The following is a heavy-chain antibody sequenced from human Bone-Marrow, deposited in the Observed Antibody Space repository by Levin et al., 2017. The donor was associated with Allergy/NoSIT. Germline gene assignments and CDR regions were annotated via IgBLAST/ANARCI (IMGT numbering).Heavy chain of an antibody. D-gene: IGHD2-15*01. CDR1: GFLFDDYA. CDR2: ISVNTGIKTI. Sequence: PGGSLRLSCVGSGFLFDDYAMHWVRQIPGKGLEWVSGISVNTGIKTIAYADSVKGRFTISRDNAKKSLYLEMKSLRPDDTALYFCVKGSRGYSSGWCDSWGRGTQVTVSS. V-gene: IGHV3-9*01. CDR3: VKGSRGYSSGWCDS. J-gene: IGHJ5*01.